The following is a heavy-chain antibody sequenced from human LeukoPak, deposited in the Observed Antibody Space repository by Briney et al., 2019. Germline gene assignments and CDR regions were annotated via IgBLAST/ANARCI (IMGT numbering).Heavy chain of an antibody. CDR2: IKQDGSEK. Sequence: GGSLRLSCAASGFTFSSYEMNWVRQAPGKGLEWVANIKQDGSEKDYVDSVKGRFTISRDNAKNSLYLQMNSLTAEDTAVYYCARESFAARWDWGQGTLVTVSS. CDR1: GFTFSSYE. CDR3: ARESFAARWD. J-gene: IGHJ4*02. V-gene: IGHV3-7*01. D-gene: IGHD6-6*01.